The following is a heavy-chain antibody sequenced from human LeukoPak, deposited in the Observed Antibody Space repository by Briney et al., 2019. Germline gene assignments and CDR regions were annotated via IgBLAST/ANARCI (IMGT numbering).Heavy chain of an antibody. J-gene: IGHJ4*02. Sequence: SETLSLTCAVYGGSFSGYYWSWIRQPPGKGLEWIGEINHSGSTNYNPSLKSRVTISVDTSKNQFSLKLSSVTAADTAVYYCARGDSSGYDYWGQGTLVTVSS. CDR1: GGSFSGYY. V-gene: IGHV4-34*01. CDR2: INHSGST. D-gene: IGHD3-22*01. CDR3: ARGDSSGYDY.